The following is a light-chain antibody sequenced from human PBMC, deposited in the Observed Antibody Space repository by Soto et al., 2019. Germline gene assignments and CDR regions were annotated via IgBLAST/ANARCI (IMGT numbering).Light chain of an antibody. V-gene: IGKV3-15*01. CDR1: QSVGSK. Sequence: IVITQSPATLSVSPGERASLSCRASQSVGSKLAWYQHKPGQAPRLLIYDASTRATGFPARFSGSGSGTEFTLTISSLQPEDFAVYYCQQYNNWPPFTFGPGTKVDIK. CDR2: DAS. J-gene: IGKJ3*01. CDR3: QQYNNWPPFT.